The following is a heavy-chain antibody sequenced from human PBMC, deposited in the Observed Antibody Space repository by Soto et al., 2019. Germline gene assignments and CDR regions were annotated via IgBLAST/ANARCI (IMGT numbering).Heavy chain of an antibody. CDR2: IYYSGST. Sequence: PSETLSLTCTVSGGSISSSSYYWGWIRQPPGKGLEWIGSIYYSGSTYYNPSLKSRVTISVDTSKNQFSLKLSSVTAADTAVYYGARHPGSSGYTPRERNWSDPWGQRTPVTVRS. CDR1: GGSISSSSYY. CDR3: ARHPGSSGYTPRERNWSDP. J-gene: IGHJ5*02. D-gene: IGHD6-25*01. V-gene: IGHV4-39*01.